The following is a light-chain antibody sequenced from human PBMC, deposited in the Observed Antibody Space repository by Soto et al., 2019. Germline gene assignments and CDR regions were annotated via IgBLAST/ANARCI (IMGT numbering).Light chain of an antibody. Sequence: DIQMTQSPSTLSASVGDRVTVTCRASETIYRWLAWYQQKPGKAPKLLVYDASHLESGVPSRFSGRGYGTEFTLTISSLQPDDSGTYYCQQYSSYSYTFGQGTKVDIK. V-gene: IGKV1-5*01. CDR1: ETIYRW. CDR3: QQYSSYSYT. CDR2: DAS. J-gene: IGKJ2*01.